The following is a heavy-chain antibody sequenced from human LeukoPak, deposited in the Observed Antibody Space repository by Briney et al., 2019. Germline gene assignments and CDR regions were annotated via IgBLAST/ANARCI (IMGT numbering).Heavy chain of an antibody. CDR2: ISGSGGST. Sequence: GGSLRLSCAASGFTFSSYAMSWVRQAPGKGLEWVSAISGSGGSTYYADSVKGRFTISRDNAKNSLYLQMNSLRAEDTALYYCAKDTGAAGSISWFDPWGQGTLVTVSS. V-gene: IGHV3-23*01. D-gene: IGHD6-13*01. J-gene: IGHJ5*02. CDR3: AKDTGAAGSISWFDP. CDR1: GFTFSSYA.